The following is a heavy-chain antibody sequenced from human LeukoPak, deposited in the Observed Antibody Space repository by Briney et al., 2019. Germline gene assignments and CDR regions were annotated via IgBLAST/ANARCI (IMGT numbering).Heavy chain of an antibody. J-gene: IGHJ4*02. Sequence: SETLSLTCTVSGGSISTYQWSWIRQPPGKGLEWIGNIYRSGSTNYNPSLKSRVTISVDTSKNQFSLNLTSVTAADTAVYYCAKGGYDNNDFYSADWGQGTLVLVSA. CDR1: GGSISTYQ. D-gene: IGHD2-15*01. CDR2: IYRSGST. CDR3: AKGGYDNNDFYSAD. V-gene: IGHV4-59*01.